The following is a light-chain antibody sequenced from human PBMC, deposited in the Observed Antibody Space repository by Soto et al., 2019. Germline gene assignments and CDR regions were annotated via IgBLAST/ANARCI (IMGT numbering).Light chain of an antibody. J-gene: IGLJ1*01. CDR2: EVV. Sequence: QSVLTQPPSASGSPGQSVTISCTGTKHDVGFYDFVSWYQHHPGKAPRLIIYEVVQRPSGVPDRFSGSKSGNTASLTVSGLQAADEADYFCKSYAGSNTYVFGSGTKVTVL. CDR1: KHDVGFYDF. V-gene: IGLV2-8*01. CDR3: KSYAGSNTYV.